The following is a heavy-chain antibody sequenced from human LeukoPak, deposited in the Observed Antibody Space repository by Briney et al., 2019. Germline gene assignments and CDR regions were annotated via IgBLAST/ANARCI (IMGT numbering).Heavy chain of an antibody. CDR2: IYYTGST. CDR1: GGSIVSYY. CDR3: ARYLAAGYFDL. J-gene: IGHJ2*01. Sequence: PSETLSLTCTVSGGSIVSYYWSWIRQPPGEGLEWIGYIYYTGSTNYNPSLKSRVTISVDTSKNQFSLKLSSVTAADTAVYYCARYLAAGYFDLWGRGTLVTVSS. V-gene: IGHV4-59*08. D-gene: IGHD6-25*01.